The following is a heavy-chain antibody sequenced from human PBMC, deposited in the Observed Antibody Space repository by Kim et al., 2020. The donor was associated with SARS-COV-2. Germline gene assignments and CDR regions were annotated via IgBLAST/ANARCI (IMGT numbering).Heavy chain of an antibody. D-gene: IGHD2-2*01. CDR2: IRSISTSM. V-gene: IGHV3-48*02. CDR3: SCAKPGLKDFDC. J-gene: IGHJ4*02. CDR1: GFTFSYYG. Sequence: GGSLRLSCAASGFTFSYYGMSWVRQAPGKGLEWVSYIRSISTSMPNAYSVTVRVTITIANAETKLYLQLHSLSDETTAVADCSCAKPGLKDFDCWIQ.